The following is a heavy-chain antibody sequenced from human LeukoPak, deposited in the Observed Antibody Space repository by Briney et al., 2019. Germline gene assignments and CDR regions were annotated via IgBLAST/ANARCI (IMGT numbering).Heavy chain of an antibody. CDR3: ARGGGYCSSTSCYAFDY. J-gene: IGHJ4*02. V-gene: IGHV1-69*01. CDR2: IIPIFGTA. Sequence: GSSVKVSCKASVGTFTTYVISWVRQAPGQGLEWMGGIIPIFGTASYAQKFQGRVTITADESTSTAYMELSSLRSEDTAVYYCARGGGYCSSTSCYAFDYWGQGTLVTVSS. D-gene: IGHD2-2*01. CDR1: VGTFTTYV.